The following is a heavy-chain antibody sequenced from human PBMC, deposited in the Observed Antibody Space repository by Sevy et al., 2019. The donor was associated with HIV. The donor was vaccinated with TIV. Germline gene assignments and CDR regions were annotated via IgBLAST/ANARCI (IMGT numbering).Heavy chain of an antibody. Sequence: GGSLRLSCAASGFNFSSYGMHWVRQAPGKGLEWVAVISYDGSSKYYADSVKGRFTISRDNSKNTVYLQINRLRAEDTAVYYCAKESGSYYDFWSGHDPFAIWGQGTMVTVSS. V-gene: IGHV3-30*18. J-gene: IGHJ3*02. D-gene: IGHD3-3*01. CDR2: ISYDGSSK. CDR1: GFNFSSYG. CDR3: AKESGSYYDFWSGHDPFAI.